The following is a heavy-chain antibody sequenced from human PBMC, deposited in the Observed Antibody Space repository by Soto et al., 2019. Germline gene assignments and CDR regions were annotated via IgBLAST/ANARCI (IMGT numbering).Heavy chain of an antibody. CDR1: GGTFSSYT. Sequence: QVQLVQSGTEVKKPGSSVKVSCQASGGTFSSYTISWVRQAPGQGLEWMGRIIPILGIANYAQKFQGRVTITAEKSTSSVYLDLSSLRSHDTAVYYYARPFTASGTDSYYYSMDVWGQGTTVTVSS. J-gene: IGHJ6*02. V-gene: IGHV1-69*02. CDR2: IIPILGIA. D-gene: IGHD3-10*01. CDR3: ARPFTASGTDSYYYSMDV.